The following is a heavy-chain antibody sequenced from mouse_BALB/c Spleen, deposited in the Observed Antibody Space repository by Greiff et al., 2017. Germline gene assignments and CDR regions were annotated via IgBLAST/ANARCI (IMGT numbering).Heavy chain of an antibody. J-gene: IGHJ2*01. D-gene: IGHD2-14*01. CDR1: GYTFTSYD. CDR2: IYPGDGST. Sequence: VKLVESGPELVKPGAFVKISCKASGYTFTSYDINWVKQRPGQGLEWIGWIYPGDGSTKYNEKFKGKATLTADNSSSTSYMQLSSLTSENSAVYFCARRQDRYDEGFDYWGQGTTLTVSS. CDR3: ARRQDRYDEGFDY. V-gene: IGHV1S56*01.